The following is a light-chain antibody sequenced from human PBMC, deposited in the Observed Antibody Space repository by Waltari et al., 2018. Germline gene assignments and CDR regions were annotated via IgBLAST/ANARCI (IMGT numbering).Light chain of an antibody. CDR1: QSVSNF. J-gene: IGKJ4*01. V-gene: IGKV3-11*01. CDR2: DAS. Sequence: EIVLTQSPATLSLSPGDRATLPCRASQSVSNFLAWYQQKPGQAPRLLIYDASRRAAGIPARFSGSGSGTDFTLTISRLEPEDFAVFYCQQRTNWPLTFGGGTKLEVK. CDR3: QQRTNWPLT.